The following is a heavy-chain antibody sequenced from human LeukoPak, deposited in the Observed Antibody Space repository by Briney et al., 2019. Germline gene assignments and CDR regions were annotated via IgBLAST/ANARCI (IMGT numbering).Heavy chain of an antibody. CDR2: ISSSGSNI. CDR3: ARLEPNYDY. CDR1: GFTFSSYE. J-gene: IGHJ4*02. V-gene: IGHV3-48*03. Sequence: GGSLRLSCAASGFTFSSYEMNWVRQAPGKGLEWVSYISSSGSNIYYGDSVRGRFTISRDNAKNSLYLQMNSLRAEDTAVYYCARLEPNYDYWGQGTLVTVSS. D-gene: IGHD1-1*01.